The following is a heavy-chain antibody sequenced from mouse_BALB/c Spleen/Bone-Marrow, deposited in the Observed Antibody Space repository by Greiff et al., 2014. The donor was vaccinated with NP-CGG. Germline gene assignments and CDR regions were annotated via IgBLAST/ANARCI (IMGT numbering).Heavy chain of an antibody. CDR3: ARQTYYEYDGYLDY. V-gene: IGHV5-6*02. J-gene: IGHJ2*01. CDR2: ISSGGSYT. D-gene: IGHD2-4*01. CDR1: GFTFSSYG. Sequence: DVMLVESGGDLVKPGGSLKLSCAASGFTFSSYGMSWVRQTPDKRLEWVATISSGGSYTYYPDSVKGRFTISRDNAKNTLYLQMSSLKSEDTAMYYGARQTYYEYDGYLDYWGQGTTLTVSS.